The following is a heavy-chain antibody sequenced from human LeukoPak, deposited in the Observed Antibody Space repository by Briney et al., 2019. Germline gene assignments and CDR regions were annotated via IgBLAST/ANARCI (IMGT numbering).Heavy chain of an antibody. CDR2: VYYSGST. J-gene: IGHJ4*02. CDR1: GRSISNYY. V-gene: IGHV4-59*13. Sequence: PSETLSLTCSVSGRSISNYYWTWIRQPPGKGLEWIGYVYYSGSTNYNPSLKRRVAISVDTSKNQFSLKLSSVTAADTAVYYCARSYGSNYYFDYWGQGTLVTVSS. CDR3: ARSYGSNYYFDY. D-gene: IGHD5-24*01.